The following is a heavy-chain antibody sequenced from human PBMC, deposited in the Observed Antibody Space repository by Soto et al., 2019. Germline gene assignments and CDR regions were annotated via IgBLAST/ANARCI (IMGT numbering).Heavy chain of an antibody. Sequence: GASVKVSCKVSGYTLTELSMHWVRQAPGKGLEWMGGFDPEDGETIYAQKFQGRVTMTEDTSTDTAYMELSSLRSEDTAVYYCATDLPRYGDINYYYYGMDVWGQGTTVTAP. J-gene: IGHJ6*02. CDR2: FDPEDGET. V-gene: IGHV1-24*01. CDR3: ATDLPRYGDINYYYYGMDV. D-gene: IGHD4-17*01. CDR1: GYTLTELS.